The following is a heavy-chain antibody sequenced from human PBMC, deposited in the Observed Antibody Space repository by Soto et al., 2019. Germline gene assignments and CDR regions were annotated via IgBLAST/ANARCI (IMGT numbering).Heavy chain of an antibody. CDR1: GFSLSSSG. CDR2: SSFDGTQQ. J-gene: IGHJ4*02. CDR3: AKQLRGSGWYPLDY. V-gene: IGHV3-30*18. D-gene: IGHD6-19*01. Sequence: GGSLRLSCTASGFSLSSSGMHWVRQAPGKGLEWLAVSSFDGTQQFYGDSVKGRFTVSRDNSNNTLYLEMKSLRTEDTAVYYCAKQLRGSGWYPLDYWGQGTPVTVSS.